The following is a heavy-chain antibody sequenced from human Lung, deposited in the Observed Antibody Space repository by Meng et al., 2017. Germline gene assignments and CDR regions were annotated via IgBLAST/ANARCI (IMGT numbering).Heavy chain of an antibody. V-gene: IGHV3-23*04. CDR2: ILGSGDST. CDR3: AKARIQLWLFDY. Sequence: VRLAESWGGLVHPGVSLRLSRAASGFTFSSYALIWVRQAPGKGLEWVSGILGSGDSTFYADSVKGRFTISRDNSKNTLFLQMYSLRDEDTAVYYCAKARIQLWLFDYWGQGTLVTVSS. J-gene: IGHJ4*02. D-gene: IGHD5-18*01. CDR1: GFTFSSYA.